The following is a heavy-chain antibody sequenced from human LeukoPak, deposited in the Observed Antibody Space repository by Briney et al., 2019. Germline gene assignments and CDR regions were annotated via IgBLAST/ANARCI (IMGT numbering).Heavy chain of an antibody. V-gene: IGHV4-59*01. D-gene: IGHD3-10*01. CDR2: IYYSGST. CDR3: ARGSLWSDV. J-gene: IGHJ6*02. CDR1: GGSISSYY. Sequence: SETLSLTCTVSGGSISSYYWSWIRQPPGKGLEWIGYIYYSGSTNYNPSLKSRVTISVDTSKNQFSLKLSSVTAADTAVYYCARGSLWSDVWGQGTTVTVSS.